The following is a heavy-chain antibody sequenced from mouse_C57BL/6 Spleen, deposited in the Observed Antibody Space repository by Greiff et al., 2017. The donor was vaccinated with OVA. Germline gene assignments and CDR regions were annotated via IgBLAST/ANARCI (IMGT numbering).Heavy chain of an antibody. Sequence: VQVVESGGGLVKPGGSLKLSCAASGFTFSDYGMHWVRQAPEKGLEWVAYISSGSSTIYYADTVKGRFTISRDNAKNTLFLQMTSLRSEDTAMYYCARDYYYGSSAWFAYWGQGTLVTVSA. D-gene: IGHD1-1*01. V-gene: IGHV5-17*01. J-gene: IGHJ3*01. CDR2: ISSGSSTI. CDR1: GFTFSDYG. CDR3: ARDYYYGSSAWFAY.